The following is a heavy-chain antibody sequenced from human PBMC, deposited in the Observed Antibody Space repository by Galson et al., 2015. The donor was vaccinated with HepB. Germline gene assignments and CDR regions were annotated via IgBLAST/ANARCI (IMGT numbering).Heavy chain of an antibody. CDR3: ARQTSQRGIDY. CDR2: IYPGDSDT. J-gene: IGHJ4*02. Sequence: QSGAEVKKPGESLKMSCKGSGYNFTNYWIGWVRQMPGKGLEWVGIIYPGDSDTRYSPSFQGQVTISADNSISAAYLHWSSLKASDTAMYYWARQTSQRGIDYWGQGTLVTVSS. CDR1: GYNFTNYW. V-gene: IGHV5-51*01. D-gene: IGHD3-16*01.